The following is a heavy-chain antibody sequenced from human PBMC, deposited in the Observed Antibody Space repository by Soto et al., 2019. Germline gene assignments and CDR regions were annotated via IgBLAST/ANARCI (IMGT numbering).Heavy chain of an antibody. CDR3: AKDSYGAGRDYFYGMDL. V-gene: IGHV3-23*01. CDR2: MSAGGGST. D-gene: IGHD3-10*01. CDR1: GFSFSSYA. Sequence: PGGSLRLSCAASGFSFSSYAMSWVRQAPGKGLEWVSCMSAGGGSTFHADSVKGRFTISRDNSKNTLYLQMNSLRAEDTAVYYCAKDSYGAGRDYFYGMDLRGQGTTVTV. J-gene: IGHJ6*02.